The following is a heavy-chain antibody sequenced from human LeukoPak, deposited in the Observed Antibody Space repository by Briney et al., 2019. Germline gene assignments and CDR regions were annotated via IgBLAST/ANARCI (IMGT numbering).Heavy chain of an antibody. J-gene: IGHJ4*02. CDR1: GYTFTGYY. D-gene: IGHD2-21*02. CDR3: ARDRFYSEARTAGQT. Sequence: ASVKVSCKASGYTFTGYYMHWVRQAPGQGLEWMGWINPNSGGTNYAQKFQGRVTMTRDTSISTAYMELSRLRSDDTAVYYCARDRFYSEARTAGQTWGQGTLVTVSS. V-gene: IGHV1-2*02. CDR2: INPNSGGT.